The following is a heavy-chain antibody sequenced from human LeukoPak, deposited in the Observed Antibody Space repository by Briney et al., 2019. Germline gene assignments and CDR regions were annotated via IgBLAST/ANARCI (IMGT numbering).Heavy chain of an antibody. CDR1: GSTFSSYW. J-gene: IGHJ6*02. CDR3: ARDQVGSWYPRYYYYYGMDV. Sequence: GGSLRLSCAASGSTFSSYWMHWVRQAPGKGLVWVSRINSDGSSTSYADSVKGRFTISRDNAKNTLYLQMNSLRAEDTAVYYCARDQVGSWYPRYYYYYGMDVWGQGTTVTVSS. CDR2: INSDGSST. V-gene: IGHV3-74*01. D-gene: IGHD6-13*01.